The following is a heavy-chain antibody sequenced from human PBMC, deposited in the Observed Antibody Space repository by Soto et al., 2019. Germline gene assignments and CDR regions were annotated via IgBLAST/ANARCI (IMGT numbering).Heavy chain of an antibody. CDR1: GGTFGGYG. CDR2: IVPLFAAA. Sequence: QVRLEQSAAEVKKPGSSVKVSCKASGGTFGGYGLHWVRQAPGQGLEWMGGIVPLFAAANYAQKFQGRVTITGDAGGGNSELHTQGPDDTAVYYCARGGTWYDPSGRSYHYTAKLASWGQGTLVTVSS. J-gene: IGHJ4*02. CDR3: ARGGTWYDPSGRSYHYTAKLAS. D-gene: IGHD3-16*02. V-gene: IGHV1-69*12.